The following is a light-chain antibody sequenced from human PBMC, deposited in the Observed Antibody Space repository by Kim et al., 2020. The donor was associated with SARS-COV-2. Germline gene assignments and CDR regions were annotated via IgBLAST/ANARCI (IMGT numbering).Light chain of an antibody. J-gene: IGKJ2*01. Sequence: ASLGDRVTITCRASENINTWLAWYQQKPGKAPNLLIYLASTLETGVPPRFSGSGSGTEFTLTINSLQPDDCATYYCQHYSRFPYAFGQGTKLEI. CDR3: QHYSRFPYA. CDR1: ENINTW. CDR2: LAS. V-gene: IGKV1-5*03.